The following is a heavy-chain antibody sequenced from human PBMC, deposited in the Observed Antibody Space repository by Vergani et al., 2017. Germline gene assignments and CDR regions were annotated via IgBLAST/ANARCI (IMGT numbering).Heavy chain of an antibody. CDR3: AKHFRGWGIDY. J-gene: IGHJ4*02. D-gene: IGHD3-16*01. CDR2: IQFDGSNQ. Sequence: QVQLVESGGGVVQRGWSLRLSRATSGFTLSNYDMQWIRQGPGKGLESVAFIQFDGSNQYYADSVKGRFTLSRDFSNNTLYLQMNSLRPDDTATYYCAKHFRGWGIDYWGQGTQVIVS. V-gene: IGHV3-30*02. CDR1: GFTLSNYD.